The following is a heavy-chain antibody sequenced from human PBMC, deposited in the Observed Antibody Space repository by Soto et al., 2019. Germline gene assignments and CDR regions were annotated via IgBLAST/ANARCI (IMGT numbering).Heavy chain of an antibody. D-gene: IGHD2-15*01. CDR2: ISAYNGNT. CDR3: ARTPRY. J-gene: IGHJ4*02. CDR1: GYSFTSYW. Sequence: GESLKISCKGSGYSFTSYWISWVRQAPGQGLEWMGWISAYNGNTNYAQKLQGRVTMTTDTSTSTAYMELRSLRSDDTAVYYCARTPRYWGQGTLVTVSS. V-gene: IGHV1-18*04.